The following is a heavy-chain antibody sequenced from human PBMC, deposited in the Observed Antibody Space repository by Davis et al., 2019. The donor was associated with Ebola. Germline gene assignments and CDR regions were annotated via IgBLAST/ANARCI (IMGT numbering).Heavy chain of an antibody. CDR2: IKRGDGSDI. CDR1: GFIFSSFW. Sequence: PGGSLRLSCATSGFIFSSFWMSWVRQAPGKGPEWVASIKRGDGSDIYYADSVKGRFTISRDNAKNSLYLQMNSLRAEDTAVYYCATTVYPEHYDILTGLDFWGQGTLVTVSS. J-gene: IGHJ4*02. V-gene: IGHV3-7*03. D-gene: IGHD3-9*01. CDR3: ATTVYPEHYDILTGLDF.